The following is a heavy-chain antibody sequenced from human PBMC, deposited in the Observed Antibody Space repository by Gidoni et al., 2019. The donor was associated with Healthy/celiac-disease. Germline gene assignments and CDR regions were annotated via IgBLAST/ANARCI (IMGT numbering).Heavy chain of an antibody. CDR2: IGTAGDT. CDR3: ARGALNYYDSSGYWYYYGMDV. J-gene: IGHJ6*02. Sequence: EVQLVESGGGLVQPGGSLRRSCAAFGFTSSSYDMHWVRHATGKGLEWVSAIGTAGDTYYPGSVKGRFTISRENAKNSLYLQMNSLRAGDTAVYYCARGALNYYDSSGYWYYYGMDVWGQGTTVTVSS. D-gene: IGHD3-22*01. V-gene: IGHV3-13*01. CDR1: GFTSSSYD.